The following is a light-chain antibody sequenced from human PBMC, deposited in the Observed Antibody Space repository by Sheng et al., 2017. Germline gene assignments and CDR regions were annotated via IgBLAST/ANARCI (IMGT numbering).Light chain of an antibody. J-gene: IGKJ3*01. CDR1: HAVTSSY. CDR2: LAS. Sequence: EIVMTQSPATLSVSPGERATLSCRASHAVTSSYLAWYQQRPGQAPNLLIYLASTRATGIPDRFSGSGSGTDFTLTISRLEPEDFAVYYCQQYGSPPFTFGPGTKVDIK. CDR3: QQYGSPPFT. V-gene: IGKV3-20*01.